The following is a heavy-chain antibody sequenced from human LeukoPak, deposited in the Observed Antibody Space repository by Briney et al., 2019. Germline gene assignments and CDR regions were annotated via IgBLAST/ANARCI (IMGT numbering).Heavy chain of an antibody. CDR2: IIPIFGTA. J-gene: IGHJ6*02. D-gene: IGHD3-10*01. CDR1: GGTFSSYA. CDR3: AREGSGTYYYGMDV. V-gene: IGHV1-69*13. Sequence: GASVKVSCKAFGGTFSSYAISWVRQAPGQGLEWMGGIIPIFGTANYAQKFQGRVTITADESTSTAYMELSSLRSEDTAVYYCAREGSGTYYYGMDVWGQGTTVTVSS.